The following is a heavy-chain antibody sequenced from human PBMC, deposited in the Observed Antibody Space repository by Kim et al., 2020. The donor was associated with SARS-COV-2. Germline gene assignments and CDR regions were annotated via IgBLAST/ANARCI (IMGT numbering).Heavy chain of an antibody. CDR2: IYTSGST. Sequence: SETLSLTCTVSGGSISSYYWSWIRQPAGKGLEWIGRIYTSGSTNYNPSLKSRVTMSVDTSKNQFSLKLSSVTAADTAVYYCARDSANRDRSEWLLLPWVAFDIWGQGTMVTVSS. J-gene: IGHJ3*02. CDR3: ARDSANRDRSEWLLLPWVAFDI. CDR1: GGSISSYY. D-gene: IGHD3-22*01. V-gene: IGHV4-4*07.